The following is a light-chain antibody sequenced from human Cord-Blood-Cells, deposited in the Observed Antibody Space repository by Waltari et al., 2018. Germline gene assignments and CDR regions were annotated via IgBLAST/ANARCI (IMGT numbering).Light chain of an antibody. CDR1: NIGSKS. Sequence: SYVLTQPPSVSVAPGKTARLTCGGNNIGSKSVHGYQQKPGQAPVLVIYYDSDRPSGIPERFSGSNSGNTATMTISRVEAGDEADYYCQVWDSSSDHYVFGTGTKVTVL. V-gene: IGLV3-21*04. CDR2: YDS. J-gene: IGLJ1*01. CDR3: QVWDSSSDHYV.